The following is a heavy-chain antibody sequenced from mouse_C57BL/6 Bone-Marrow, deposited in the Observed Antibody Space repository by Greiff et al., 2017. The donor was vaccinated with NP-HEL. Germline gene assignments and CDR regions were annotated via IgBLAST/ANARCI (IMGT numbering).Heavy chain of an antibody. V-gene: IGHV1-50*01. CDR2: IDPSASYT. J-gene: IGHJ3*01. Sequence: QVQLQQPGAELVKPGASVTLSCKASGYTFTSYWLQWVKQRPGQGLEWIGEIDPSASYTNYNQKFKGKATLTVDTSSSTAYMPLSSLTSEVSAVYYCANRDFAYWGQGTLVTVSA. CDR1: GYTFTSYW. CDR3: ANRDFAY.